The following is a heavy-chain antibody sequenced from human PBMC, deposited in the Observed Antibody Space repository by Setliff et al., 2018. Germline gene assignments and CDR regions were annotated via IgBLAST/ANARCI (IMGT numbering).Heavy chain of an antibody. Sequence: SETLSLTCRVYGESFSNNYWSWIRQPPGKGLEWIGSIYHTGTTYYSPSLKSRVTISVDTSKNQFSLRLSSVTAADTAVYYCARDNRARHYMDVWGKGTTVTVSS. D-gene: IGHD3-10*01. CDR1: GESFSNNY. CDR3: ARDNRARHYMDV. V-gene: IGHV4-34*01. CDR2: IYHTGTT. J-gene: IGHJ6*03.